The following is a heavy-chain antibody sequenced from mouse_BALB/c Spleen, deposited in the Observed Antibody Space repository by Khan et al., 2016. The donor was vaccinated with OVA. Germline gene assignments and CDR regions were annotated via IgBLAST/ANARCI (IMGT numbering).Heavy chain of an antibody. CDR2: INYSGST. Sequence: EVQLQESGPGLVKPSQSLSLTCTVTGYSITSDSAWNWIRQFPGNKLEWMGYINYSGSTSYNPPLKSRISITRDTSKNQFFLQLNSVTTEDTATYVCERGVRLTYWGQGTLVTVSA. J-gene: IGHJ3*01. CDR3: ERGVRLTY. CDR1: GYSITSDSA. V-gene: IGHV3-2*02. D-gene: IGHD2-14*01.